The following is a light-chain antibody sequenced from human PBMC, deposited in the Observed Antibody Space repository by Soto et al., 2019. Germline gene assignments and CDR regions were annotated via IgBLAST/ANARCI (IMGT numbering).Light chain of an antibody. CDR3: QQYDNPPPTP. CDR2: DAS. CDR1: QDISNY. Sequence: DIQMTQSPSSLSASVGDRVTITCQASQDISNYLNWYQQKPGKAPKLLIYDASNLETGVPSRFSGSGSGTDFTFTISSLQPEDIATYYCQQYDNPPPTPLGGGPKADIK. J-gene: IGKJ4*01. V-gene: IGKV1-33*01.